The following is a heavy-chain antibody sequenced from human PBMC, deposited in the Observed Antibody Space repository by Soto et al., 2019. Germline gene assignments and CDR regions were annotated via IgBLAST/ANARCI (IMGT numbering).Heavy chain of an antibody. D-gene: IGHD1-26*01. CDR3: ARDLGGAGRPGMDV. CDR1: GGSFSSYA. CDR2: IIPIVGTG. V-gene: IGHV1-69*01. Sequence: QVQLVQSGAEVKKPGSSVKVSCKASGGSFSSYAISWVRQAPGQGLEWMGGIIPIVGTGNYAQNFQGRVTSTADESTSTAYMELSSLRTEDSAMYYCARDLGGAGRPGMDVWGQGTTVTVSS. J-gene: IGHJ6*01.